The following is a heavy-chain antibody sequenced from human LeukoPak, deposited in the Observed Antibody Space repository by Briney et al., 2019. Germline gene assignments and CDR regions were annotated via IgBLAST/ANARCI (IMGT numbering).Heavy chain of an antibody. V-gene: IGHV3-30*03. Sequence: GGSLRLSCAASGFTFSSYGMHWVRQAPGKGLEWVAVISYDGSNKYYAGSVKGRFTISRDNSKNTLYLQMNSLRAEDTAVYYCARDPRGPTGYDSSGRDTFDYWGRGTLVTVSS. CDR1: GFTFSSYG. CDR3: ARDPRGPTGYDSSGRDTFDY. J-gene: IGHJ4*02. D-gene: IGHD3-22*01. CDR2: ISYDGSNK.